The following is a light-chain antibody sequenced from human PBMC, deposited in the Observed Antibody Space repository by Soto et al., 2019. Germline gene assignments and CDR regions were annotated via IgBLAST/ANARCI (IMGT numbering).Light chain of an antibody. V-gene: IGKV1-13*02. J-gene: IGKJ4*01. Sequence: AIQLTQSPSTLSASVGDTVTITCRASHDISSTLVWYRQKPGKAPMLLIYNASILQDGIPSRYSGRGSGTDFTLTISSLQAEDFATFYCQQFTTYPLTFGGGTKVEIK. CDR1: HDISST. CDR2: NAS. CDR3: QQFTTYPLT.